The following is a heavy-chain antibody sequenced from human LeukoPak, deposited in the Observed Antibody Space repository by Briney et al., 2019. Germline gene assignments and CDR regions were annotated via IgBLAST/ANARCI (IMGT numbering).Heavy chain of an antibody. CDR3: ATAPYLHERFLEWLLPDY. V-gene: IGHV1-24*01. Sequence: ASVKVSCKVSGYTLTELSMHWVRQAPGKGLEWMGGFDPEDGETIYAQKFQGRVTMTEDTSTDTAYMELSSLRSEDTAVYYCATAPYLHERFLEWLLPDYWGRGTLVTVSS. CDR2: FDPEDGET. D-gene: IGHD3-3*01. J-gene: IGHJ4*02. CDR1: GYTLTELS.